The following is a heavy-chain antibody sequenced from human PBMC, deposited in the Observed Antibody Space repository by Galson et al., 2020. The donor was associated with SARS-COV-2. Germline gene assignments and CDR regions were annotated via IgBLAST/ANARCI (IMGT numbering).Heavy chain of an antibody. J-gene: IGHJ4*02. V-gene: IGHV1-2*02. CDR3: AREVDSTSTYFDY. Sequence: ASVKVSCKASGYTFTDYYMLWVRQAPGQGLEWMGWMKSNSGGTNYAQKFQGRVTMTRDTSTSTAYMELSGLTSDDTALYYCAREVDSTSTYFDYWGQGTQVTVSS. CDR1: GYTFTDYY. D-gene: IGHD3-9*01. CDR2: MKSNSGGT.